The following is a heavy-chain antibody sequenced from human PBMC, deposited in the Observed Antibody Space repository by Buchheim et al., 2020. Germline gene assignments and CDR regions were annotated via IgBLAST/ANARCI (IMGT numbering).Heavy chain of an antibody. J-gene: IGHJ6*02. D-gene: IGHD6-19*01. Sequence: EVQLLESGGGLVQPGGSLRLSCAASGFTFSSYAMSWVRQAPGKGREWVSAISGSGGSTYYADSVMGRLTISRDNSKKKLYLQMNSLRAEDTAVYYCAKDHWVGYSSGWYGMDVWGQGTT. CDR1: GFTFSSYA. CDR2: ISGSGGST. V-gene: IGHV3-23*01. CDR3: AKDHWVGYSSGWYGMDV.